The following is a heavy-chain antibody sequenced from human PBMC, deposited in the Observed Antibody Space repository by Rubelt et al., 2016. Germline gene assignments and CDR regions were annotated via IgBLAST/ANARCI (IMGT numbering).Heavy chain of an antibody. CDR2: VKSKTNDGTT. J-gene: IGHJ4*02. V-gene: IGHV3-15*01. CDR3: TAGTGTSDFDY. CDR1: GFTFSNAW. D-gene: IGHD1-7*01. Sequence: GAHRLSCAASGFTFSNAWMSWVRQAPGKGLEWVGRVKSKTNDGTTDYAAPVKGRFTISRDDSKNTVDLKMNSLKTEDTAVYYCTAGTGTSDFDYWGQGTLVTVSS.